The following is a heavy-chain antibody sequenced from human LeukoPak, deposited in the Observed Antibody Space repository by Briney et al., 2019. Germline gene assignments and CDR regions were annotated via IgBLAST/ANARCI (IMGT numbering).Heavy chain of an antibody. CDR2: MSYDGSNK. J-gene: IGHJ4*02. V-gene: IGHV3-30*01. Sequence: GGSLRLSCAASGFTFSSYAMHWVRQAPGKGLEWVAVMSYDGSNKYYADSVKGRFTISRDNSKNTLYLQMNSLRAEDTAVYYCARSSYPWVYSDYWGQGTLVTVSS. CDR1: GFTFSSYA. CDR3: ARSSYPWVYSDY. D-gene: IGHD6-13*01.